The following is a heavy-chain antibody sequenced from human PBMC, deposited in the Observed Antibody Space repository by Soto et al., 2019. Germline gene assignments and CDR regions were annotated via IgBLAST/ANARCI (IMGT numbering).Heavy chain of an antibody. CDR2: INPNSGGT. Sequence: ASVKVSCKASGYTFTDYYMHWVRQAPGQGLEWMGWINPNSGGTNYAQKFQGRVTMTRDTSISTAYMELNRLRSDDTAVYYCARDQSPSSGWPGMDVWGQGTTVTVPS. D-gene: IGHD6-19*01. J-gene: IGHJ6*02. CDR1: GYTFTDYY. CDR3: ARDQSPSSGWPGMDV. V-gene: IGHV1-2*02.